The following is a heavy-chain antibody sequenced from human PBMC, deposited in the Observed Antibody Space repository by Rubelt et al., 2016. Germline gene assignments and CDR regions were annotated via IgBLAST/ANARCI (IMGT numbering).Heavy chain of an antibody. V-gene: IGHV1-2*02. D-gene: IGHD5-12*01. CDR3: ARGNSGYDYGLDY. CDR2: INPNSGGT. Sequence: QVQLVQSGAEVKKPGASVKVSCKASGYTFTGYYMHWVRQAPGQGLEWMGWINPNSGGTNYAQKFQGRVTVARDTSVSTAYMELSRLTSDYTAVYYCARGNSGYDYGLDYWGQGTLVTVSS. CDR1: GYTFTGYY. J-gene: IGHJ4*02.